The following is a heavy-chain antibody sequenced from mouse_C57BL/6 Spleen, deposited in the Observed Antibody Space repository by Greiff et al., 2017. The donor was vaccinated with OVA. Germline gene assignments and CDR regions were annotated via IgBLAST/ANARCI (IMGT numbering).Heavy chain of an antibody. J-gene: IGHJ3*01. CDR1: GYTFTSYG. CDR2: IYPRSGNT. D-gene: IGHD2-5*01. CDR3: APAYYSNYVEAY. V-gene: IGHV1-81*01. Sequence: LVESGAELARPGASVKLSCKASGYTFTSYGISWVKQRTGQGLEWIGEIYPRSGNTYYNEKFKGKATLTADKSSSTAYMELRSLTSEDSAVYFCAPAYYSNYVEAYWGQGTLVTVSA.